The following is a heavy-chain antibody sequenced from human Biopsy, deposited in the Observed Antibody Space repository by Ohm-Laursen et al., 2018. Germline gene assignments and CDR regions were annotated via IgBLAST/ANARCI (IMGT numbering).Heavy chain of an antibody. CDR3: ARHPTGFWFDP. CDR2: IFYSGII. Sequence: SETLSFTCTVSGGTVSSNTNYWAWIRQPPGKGLEWIGSIFYSGIIYYNPPLKSRASISVDTSKNQFSLNLNSETAADTAVYYCARHPTGFWFDPWGQGTLVIVSS. J-gene: IGHJ5*02. V-gene: IGHV4-39*01. CDR1: GGTVSSNTNY.